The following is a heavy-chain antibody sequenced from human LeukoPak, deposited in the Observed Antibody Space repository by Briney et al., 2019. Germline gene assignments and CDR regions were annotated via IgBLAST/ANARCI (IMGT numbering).Heavy chain of an antibody. V-gene: IGHV4-59*01. J-gene: IGHJ5*02. CDR3: ARDSVYATNWYDP. CDR1: GASISGSN. CDR2: ITFSGGT. D-gene: IGHD2-8*01. Sequence: SETLSLICTVSGASISGSNWNWIRQAPGKGLEWIGYITFSGGTNYHPSLGSRVTISLDMSKNQFSLKLTSVTAADTAIYYCARDSVYATNWYDPWGQGTLVTVSS.